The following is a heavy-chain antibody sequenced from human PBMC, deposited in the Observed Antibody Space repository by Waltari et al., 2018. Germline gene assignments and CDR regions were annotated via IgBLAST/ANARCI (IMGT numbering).Heavy chain of an antibody. CDR3: ARDIVVVPPRDGMDV. CDR2: IYSGGST. D-gene: IGHD2-2*01. Sequence: EVQLVESGGGLVQPGGSLRLSCAASGFTVSSNYLSWVRQAPGKGLEWVSVIYSGGSTYYADSVKGRFTISRDNSKNTLYLQMNSLRAEDTAVYYCARDIVVVPPRDGMDVWGQGTTVTVSS. V-gene: IGHV3-66*02. J-gene: IGHJ6*02. CDR1: GFTVSSNY.